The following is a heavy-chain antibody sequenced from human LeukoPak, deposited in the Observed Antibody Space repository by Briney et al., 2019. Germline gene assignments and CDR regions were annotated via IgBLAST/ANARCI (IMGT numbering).Heavy chain of an antibody. D-gene: IGHD4-17*01. CDR3: ARVLSLDYGDFYFDY. V-gene: IGHV4-39*07. CDR1: GGSISSSSYY. CDR2: IYYSGST. Sequence: SETLSLTCTVSGGSISSSSYYWGWIRQPPGKGLEWIGSIYYSGSTNYNPSLKSRLTISVDTSKSQFSLKLSSVTAADTAVYYCARVLSLDYGDFYFDYWGQGTLVTVSS. J-gene: IGHJ4*02.